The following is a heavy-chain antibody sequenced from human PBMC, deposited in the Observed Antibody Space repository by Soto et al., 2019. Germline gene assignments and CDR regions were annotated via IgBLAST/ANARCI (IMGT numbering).Heavy chain of an antibody. D-gene: IGHD1-1*01. V-gene: IGHV3-74*01. CDR1: GFAFGSYW. J-gene: IGHJ4*02. CDR3: LRDQRHWNEFADQ. Sequence: EVQLVESGGGLVQPGGSLRLSCAASGFAFGSYWMHWVRQAPGKGLVWVSRISQDGTIATQADFVKGRFTISRDNAKNTLYLQMNSLRADDTAVYYCLRDQRHWNEFADQWGQGTLVTVSS. CDR2: ISQDGTIA.